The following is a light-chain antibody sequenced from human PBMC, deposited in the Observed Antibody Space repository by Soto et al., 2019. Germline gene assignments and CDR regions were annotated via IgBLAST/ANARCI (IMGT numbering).Light chain of an antibody. Sequence: EIVLTQSPVTLSLSPGERATLSCRASQSVSSYLAWYQQKPGQAPRLLIYDASNRATGIPARFSGSGSGTDFTLTISSLVPEDFAVYYCQQRSNWPSTFGGGTKVEIK. CDR3: QQRSNWPST. CDR2: DAS. V-gene: IGKV3-11*01. J-gene: IGKJ4*01. CDR1: QSVSSY.